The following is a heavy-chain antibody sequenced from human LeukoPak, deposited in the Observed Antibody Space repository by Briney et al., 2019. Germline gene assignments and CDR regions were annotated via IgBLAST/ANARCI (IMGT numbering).Heavy chain of an antibody. CDR3: YGAVAGDDSDS. J-gene: IGHJ4*02. CDR2: IKEDGSAK. CDR1: GFTFSNYW. D-gene: IGHD6-19*01. V-gene: IGHV3-7*01. Sequence: GGSLRLSCVASGFTFSNYWMGWVRQAPGKGLEWVANIKEDGSAKYYVDSVKGRFTISRDNGKNSLYLQMNSLRTEATAVYDCYGAVAGDDSDSWGQGTLVTVSS.